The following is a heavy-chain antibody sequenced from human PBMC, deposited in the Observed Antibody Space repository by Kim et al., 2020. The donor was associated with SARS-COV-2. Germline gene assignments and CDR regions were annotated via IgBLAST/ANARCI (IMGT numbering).Heavy chain of an antibody. CDR1: GGSISSGGYY. J-gene: IGHJ4*02. CDR3: ARDYSDSSGSRSD. Sequence: SETLSLTCTVSGGSISSGGYYWSWIRQHPGKGLEWIGYIYYSGSTYYNPSLKSRVTISVDTSKNQFSLKLSSVTAADTAVYYCARDYSDSSGSRSDWGQGTLVTVSS. CDR2: IYYSGST. V-gene: IGHV4-31*03. D-gene: IGHD3-22*01.